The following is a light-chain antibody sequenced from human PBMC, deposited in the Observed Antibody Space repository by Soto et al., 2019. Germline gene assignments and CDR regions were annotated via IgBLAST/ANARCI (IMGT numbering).Light chain of an antibody. CDR2: GAS. V-gene: IGKV3-20*01. Sequence: EIVLTQSPGTLSLSPGERATLSCRASQSVDSSYLAWYQQRPGQAPRLLIYGASSRATGIPDRFSGSGSGTDFTLTISRLDPEDFAVYYCQQYGSSPNTFGQGTKLEIK. J-gene: IGKJ2*01. CDR1: QSVDSSY. CDR3: QQYGSSPNT.